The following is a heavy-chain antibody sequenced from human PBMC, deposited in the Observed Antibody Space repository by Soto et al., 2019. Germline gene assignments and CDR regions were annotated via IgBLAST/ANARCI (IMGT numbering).Heavy chain of an antibody. J-gene: IGHJ4*02. D-gene: IGHD5-18*01. CDR2: IYYSGST. CDR3: ARGKPTAMVDFDY. CDR1: GGSISSSSYY. Sequence: QLQLQESGPGLVKPSETLSLTCTVSGGSISSSSYYWGWIRQPPGKGLEWIGSIYYSGSTYYNPSLKSRVTISVDTSKNQFSLKLSSVTAADTAVYYCARGKPTAMVDFDYWGQGTLVTVSS. V-gene: IGHV4-39*01.